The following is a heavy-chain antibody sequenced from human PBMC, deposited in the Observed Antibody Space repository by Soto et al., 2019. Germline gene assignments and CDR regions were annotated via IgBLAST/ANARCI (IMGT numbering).Heavy chain of an antibody. CDR2: IWYDGSNK. D-gene: IGHD2-2*01. Sequence: GGSLRLSCAASGFTFSSYGMHWVRQAPGKGLEWVAVIWYDGSNKYYADSVKGRFTISRDNSKNTLYLQMNSLRAEDTAVYYCAREFIVVVPAAFHGMDVWGQGTTVTVSS. CDR1: GFTFSSYG. CDR3: AREFIVVVPAAFHGMDV. V-gene: IGHV3-33*01. J-gene: IGHJ6*02.